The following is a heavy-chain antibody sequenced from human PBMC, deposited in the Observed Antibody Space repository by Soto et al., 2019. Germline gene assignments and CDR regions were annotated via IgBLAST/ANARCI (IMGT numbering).Heavy chain of an antibody. CDR1: GGSISSSSYY. CDR3: ARTTRLYYYGMDV. V-gene: IGHV4-39*01. CDR2: IYYSGST. Sequence: QLQLQESGPGLVKPSETLSLTCTVSGGSISSSSYYWGWIRQPPAKGLEWIGSIYYSGSTYYNPSLKSRVTISVDTSKNQFSLKLSSVTAADTAVYYCARTTRLYYYGMDVWGQGTTVTVSS. J-gene: IGHJ6*02.